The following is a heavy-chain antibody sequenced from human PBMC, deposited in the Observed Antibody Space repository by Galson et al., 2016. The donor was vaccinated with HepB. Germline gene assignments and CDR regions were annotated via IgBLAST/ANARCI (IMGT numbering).Heavy chain of an antibody. CDR2: VYYTGST. CDR1: GGSISSNSYY. J-gene: IGHJ3*02. CDR3: ARLPTYGSGKGASDI. V-gene: IGHV4-39*07. D-gene: IGHD3-10*01. Sequence: LSLTCTVSGGSISSNSYYWGWIRQPPGKGLEWIGSVYYTGSTYYSSSLKSRVSISVDTSKNQFSLRLSSVTAADTAVYYCARLPTYGSGKGASDIWGQGTMVTVSS.